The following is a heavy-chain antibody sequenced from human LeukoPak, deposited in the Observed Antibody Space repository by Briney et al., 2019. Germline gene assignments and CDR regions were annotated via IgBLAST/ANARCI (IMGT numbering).Heavy chain of an antibody. D-gene: IGHD6-19*01. CDR1: GFTVSSNY. CDR3: AREIAVAGRTKEYYFDY. CDR2: IYSGGST. Sequence: GGSLRLSCAASGFTVSSNYMSWVRQAPGKGLEWVSVIYSGGSTYYADSVKGRFTISRDNSKNTLYLQMNSLRAEDTAVYYCAREIAVAGRTKEYYFDYWGQGTLVTVSS. J-gene: IGHJ4*02. V-gene: IGHV3-53*01.